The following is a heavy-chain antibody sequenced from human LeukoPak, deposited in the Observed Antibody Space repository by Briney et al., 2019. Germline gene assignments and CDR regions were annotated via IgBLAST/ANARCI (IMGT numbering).Heavy chain of an antibody. V-gene: IGHV3-43*02. Sequence: PGGSLRLSCAASGFTFDDYAIYWVRQGPGKGLEWVSLISGDGGSIYYADSVKGRFTISRDNSKNTLYLQMNSLRADDTAVYYCAKHSGSSGWYNDFWGQGTLVTVSS. J-gene: IGHJ4*02. CDR3: AKHSGSSGWYNDF. CDR2: ISGDGGSI. CDR1: GFTFDDYA. D-gene: IGHD6-19*01.